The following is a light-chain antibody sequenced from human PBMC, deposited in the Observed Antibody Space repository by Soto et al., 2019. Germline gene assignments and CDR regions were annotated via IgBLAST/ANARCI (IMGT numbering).Light chain of an antibody. CDR2: AAS. V-gene: IGKV3-15*01. J-gene: IGKJ4*01. CDR3: QQYNNWPRALT. CDR1: QSVSSN. Sequence: EIIMTQSPATLSVSPGERASLSCRASQSVSSNLAWYQQKPGQAPRLLIYAASTRATGISTRFSGSGSGTEFTLTISSLQSEDFAVYYCQQYNNWPRALTFGGGTKVEIK.